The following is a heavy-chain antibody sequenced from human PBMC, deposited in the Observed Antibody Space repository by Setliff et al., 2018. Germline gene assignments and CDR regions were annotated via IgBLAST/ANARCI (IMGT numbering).Heavy chain of an antibody. CDR3: AREQSNYDFWSGYYGSYYYYMDV. J-gene: IGHJ6*03. V-gene: IGHV4-61*09. CDR1: GGSISSSSYY. Sequence: PSETLSLTCAVSGGSISSSSYYWSWIRQPAGKGLEWIGHIYTSGSTNYNPSLKSRVTISVDTSKNQFSLKLGSVTAADTAVYYCAREQSNYDFWSGYYGSYYYYMDVWGKGTTVTVSS. D-gene: IGHD3-3*01. CDR2: IYTSGST.